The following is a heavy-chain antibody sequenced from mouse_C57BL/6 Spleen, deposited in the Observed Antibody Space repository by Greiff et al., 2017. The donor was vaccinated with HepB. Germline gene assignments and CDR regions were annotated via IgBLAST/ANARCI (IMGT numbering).Heavy chain of an antibody. CDR1: GFTFTDYY. CDR2: IRNKANGYTT. J-gene: IGHJ2*01. CDR3: ARYRVTTYYFDY. V-gene: IGHV7-3*01. Sequence: EVQLVESGGGLVKPGGSLSLSCAASGFTFTDYYMSWVRQPPGKALEWLGFIRNKANGYTTEYSASVKGRFTISRDNSQSILYLQMNALRAEDSATYYCARYRVTTYYFDYWGQGTTLTVSS. D-gene: IGHD2-5*01.